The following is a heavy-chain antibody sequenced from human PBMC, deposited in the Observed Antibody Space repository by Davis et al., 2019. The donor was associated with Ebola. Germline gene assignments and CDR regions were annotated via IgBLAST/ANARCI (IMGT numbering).Heavy chain of an antibody. CDR1: GFTFSSYG. J-gene: IGHJ6*02. V-gene: IGHV3-30*02. CDR3: ANLGRQQLYGMDV. CDR2: IWYDGSNK. Sequence: GESLKISCAASGFTFSSYGMHWVRQAPGKGLEWVAVIWYDGSNKYYADSVKGRFTISRDNSKNTLYLQMNSLRAEDTAVYYCANLGRQQLYGMDVWGQGTTVTVSS. D-gene: IGHD6-13*01.